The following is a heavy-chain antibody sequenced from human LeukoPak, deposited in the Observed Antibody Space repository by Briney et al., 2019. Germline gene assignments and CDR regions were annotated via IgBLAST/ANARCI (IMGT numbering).Heavy chain of an antibody. CDR2: IYYSGST. V-gene: IGHV4-39*01. J-gene: IGHJ4*02. Sequence: SETLSLTCTVSGGSISSSSHYWGWIRQPPGKGLEWIGSIYYSGSTYYNPSLESRVTISVDTSKNQFSLKVSSVTAADTAVYYCARRGASSSEEYWGQGTLVTVSS. CDR3: ARRGASSSEEY. CDR1: GGSISSSSHY. D-gene: IGHD6-6*01.